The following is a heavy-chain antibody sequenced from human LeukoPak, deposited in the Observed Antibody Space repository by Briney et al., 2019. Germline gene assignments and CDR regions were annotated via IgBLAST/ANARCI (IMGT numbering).Heavy chain of an antibody. CDR3: ARRAGAYSHPYDY. Sequence: QPRGSLRLSCAASGFTFSSYAMSWVRQAPGKGLEWVSFIYSDNTHYSDSVKGRFTISRDNSKNTLYLQMNSLRAEDTAVYYCARRAGAYSHPYDYWGQGTLVTVSS. CDR2: IYSDNT. CDR1: GFTFSSYA. J-gene: IGHJ4*02. V-gene: IGHV3-53*01. D-gene: IGHD4/OR15-4a*01.